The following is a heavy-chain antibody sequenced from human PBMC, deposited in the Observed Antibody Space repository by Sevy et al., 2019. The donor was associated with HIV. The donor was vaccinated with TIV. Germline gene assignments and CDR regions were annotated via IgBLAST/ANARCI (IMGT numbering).Heavy chain of an antibody. D-gene: IGHD3-3*01. Sequence: GGSLRLSCAASGFIFSSHGMNWVRQAPGKGLEWVSFISSSSGYIYYADSVKGRFTISRDNAKNSLYLQMNSLRAEDTALYYCARDRGDDFWSGYILDYWGQGTLVTVSS. CDR1: GFIFSSHG. V-gene: IGHV3-21*01. CDR2: ISSSSGYI. CDR3: ARDRGDDFWSGYILDY. J-gene: IGHJ4*02.